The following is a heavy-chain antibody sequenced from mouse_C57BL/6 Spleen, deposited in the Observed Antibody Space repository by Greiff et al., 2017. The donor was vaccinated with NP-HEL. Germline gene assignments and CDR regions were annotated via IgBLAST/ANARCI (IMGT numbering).Heavy chain of an antibody. CDR3: ARREVYYDPYYYAMDY. CDR2: INPYNGDT. CDR1: GYSFTGYF. D-gene: IGHD2-4*01. Sequence: VQLQQSGPELVKPGDSVKISCKASGYSFTGYFMNWVMQSHGKSLEWIGRINPYNGDTFYNQKFKGKATLTVDKSSSTAHMELRSLTSEDSAVYYCARREVYYDPYYYAMDYWGQGTSVTVSS. V-gene: IGHV1-20*01. J-gene: IGHJ4*01.